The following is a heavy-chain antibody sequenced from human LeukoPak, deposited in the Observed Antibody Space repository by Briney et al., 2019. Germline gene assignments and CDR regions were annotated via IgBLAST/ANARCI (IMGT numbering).Heavy chain of an antibody. D-gene: IGHD1-26*01. V-gene: IGHV4-61*02. CDR3: AREGGGYYDNWFDP. CDR2: IYFNGKS. CDR1: GDSIRSGIYY. J-gene: IGHJ5*02. Sequence: SQTLSLTCSVSGDSIRSGIYYWSWIRQPAGKGLEWIGRIYFNGKSNHNPSLKSRVSLSIDTSKDQFSLKVTSVTAADTGIYYCAREGGGYYDNWFDPWGQGTLATVSS.